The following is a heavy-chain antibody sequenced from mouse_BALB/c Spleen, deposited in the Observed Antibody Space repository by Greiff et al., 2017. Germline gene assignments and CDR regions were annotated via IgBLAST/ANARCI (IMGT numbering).Heavy chain of an antibody. CDR2: ISSGGSYT. D-gene: IGHD1-1*02. J-gene: IGHJ1*01. CDR1: GFTFSSYA. Sequence: EVKVEESGGGLVKPGGSLKLSCAASGFTFSSYAMSWVRQSPEKRLEWVAEISSGGSYTYYPDTVTGRFTISRDNAKNTLYLEMSSLRSEDTAMYYCARKPTGGWYFDVWGAGTTVTVSS. CDR3: ARKPTGGWYFDV. V-gene: IGHV5-9-4*01.